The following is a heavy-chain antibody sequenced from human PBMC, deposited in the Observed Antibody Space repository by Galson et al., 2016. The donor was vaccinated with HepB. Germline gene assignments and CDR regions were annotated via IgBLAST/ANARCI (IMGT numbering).Heavy chain of an antibody. V-gene: IGHV6-1*01. D-gene: IGHD5-12*01. CDR1: GDSVSRXTAA. Sequence: ISGDSVSRXTAAWNWIRQSPSRGLEWLGRTYYRSKWSSDYVVSMKGRITINADTSMNQFSLQLNSVTPEDTAVYYCASGTGAYVQWGQGTLVTVSS. J-gene: IGHJ4*02. CDR3: ASGTGAYVQ. CDR2: TYYRSKWSS.